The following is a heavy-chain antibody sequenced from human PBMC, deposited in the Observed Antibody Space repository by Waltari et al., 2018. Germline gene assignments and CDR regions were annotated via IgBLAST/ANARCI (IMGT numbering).Heavy chain of an antibody. J-gene: IGHJ5*02. Sequence: QVQLVQSGAEVKKPGSSVKVSCKASGGTFSSYAISWVRQAPGQGHEWMGGISPIMGRANYAQKLQGRVTITADKSTSTAYMELSSLRSEDTAVYYWARGDYGDENWFDPWGQGTLVTVSS. V-gene: IGHV1-69*14. CDR2: ISPIMGRA. D-gene: IGHD4-17*01. CDR3: ARGDYGDENWFDP. CDR1: GGTFSSYA.